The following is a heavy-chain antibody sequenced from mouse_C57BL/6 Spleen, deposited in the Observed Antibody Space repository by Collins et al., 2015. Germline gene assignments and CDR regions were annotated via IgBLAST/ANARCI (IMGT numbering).Heavy chain of an antibody. CDR3: ARPYYGSISPFDY. V-gene: IGHV1-78*01. CDR1: GYTFTDHT. CDR2: IYPRDGST. D-gene: IGHD1-1*01. J-gene: IGHJ2*01. Sequence: QVQLQQSDAELVKPGASVKISCKVSGYTFTDHTIHWMKQRPEQGLEWIGYIYPRDGSTNYNEKFKGKATLTADKSSSTACMQLNSLTSEDSAVYFRARPYYGSISPFDYWGQGTTLTVSS.